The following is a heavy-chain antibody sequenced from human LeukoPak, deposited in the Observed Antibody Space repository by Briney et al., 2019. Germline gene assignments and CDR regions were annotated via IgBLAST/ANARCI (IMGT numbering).Heavy chain of an antibody. J-gene: IGHJ4*02. CDR1: GYTFTSYG. D-gene: IGHD1-26*01. V-gene: IGHV1-18*01. Sequence: ASVKVSCKASGYTFTSYGITWVRQAPGQGLDWMGWISVYNGNTNYAQKLQGRVTMTTDTSTSTAYMELRSLRSDDTAVYYCAREGLRRGSCPFDYWGQGTLVTVSS. CDR2: ISVYNGNT. CDR3: AREGLRRGSCPFDY.